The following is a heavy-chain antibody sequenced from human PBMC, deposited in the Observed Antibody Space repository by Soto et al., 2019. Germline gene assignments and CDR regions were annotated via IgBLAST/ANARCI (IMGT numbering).Heavy chain of an antibody. V-gene: IGHV1-69*12. CDR3: ARALGGVHCSGGSCYTRVVHGMEV. Sequence: QVQLVQSGAEVKKPGSSVKVSCKASGGTFNNYAVSWVRQAPGQGLEWMGGIIPIFGITNSAQKFQGRVTITADESTITAYMELSSRRSEDTAVYYCARALGGVHCSGGSCYTRVVHGMEVWGQGTTVTVSS. CDR1: GGTFNNYA. J-gene: IGHJ6*02. D-gene: IGHD2-15*01. CDR2: IIPIFGIT.